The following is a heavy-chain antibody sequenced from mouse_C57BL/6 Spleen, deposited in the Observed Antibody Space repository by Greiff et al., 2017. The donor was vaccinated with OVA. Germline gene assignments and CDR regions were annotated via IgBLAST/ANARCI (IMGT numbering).Heavy chain of an antibody. CDR3: VRQSDPDGAYYAMDY. V-gene: IGHV10-1*01. CDR1: GFSFNTYA. J-gene: IGHJ4*01. CDR2: ISRKSINPAT. Sequence: EVQLVESGGGLVQPKGSLKLSCAASGFSFNTYAMNWVRQAPGKGLEWVARISRKSINPATYYADSVKARFTISRDDSERMLYLQMNNLKTEDTAMYYGVRQSDPDGAYYAMDYWGQGTSVTVSS.